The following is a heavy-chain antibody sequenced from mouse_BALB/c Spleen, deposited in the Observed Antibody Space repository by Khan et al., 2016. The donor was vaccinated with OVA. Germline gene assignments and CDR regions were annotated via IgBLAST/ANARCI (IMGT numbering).Heavy chain of an antibody. J-gene: IGHJ4*01. CDR2: IGPGSGSS. Sequence: DLVKPGASVKLSCKAPGYTFTSYWINWIKQRPGQGLEWIGHIGPGSGSSYYNEMFKGKATLTVEVSSRTAYIQLSGLSSEDSAVYACAISNYYGSGLYAMDYWGQGASVTGSS. V-gene: IGHV1S41*01. CDR1: GYTFTSYW. CDR3: AISNYYGSGLYAMDY. D-gene: IGHD1-1*01.